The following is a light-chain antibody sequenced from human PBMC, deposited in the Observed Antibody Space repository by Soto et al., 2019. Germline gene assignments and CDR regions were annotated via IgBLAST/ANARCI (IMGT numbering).Light chain of an antibody. J-gene: IGKJ4*01. CDR3: QQSFSSPLT. Sequence: ENVLTQSPGTLSLSPGERATLSCRASQSVSSYSLAWYQQKPGQAPRLVMYGTSNRATGIPDRFSGSGSGTDFTLTITSLQPEDSATYYCQQSFSSPLTFGGGTKVEI. V-gene: IGKV3-20*01. CDR2: GTS. CDR1: QSVSSYS.